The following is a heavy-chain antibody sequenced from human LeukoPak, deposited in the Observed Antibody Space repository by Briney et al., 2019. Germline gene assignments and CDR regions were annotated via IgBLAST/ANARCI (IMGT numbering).Heavy chain of an antibody. CDR2: IRYDGSNK. D-gene: IGHD3-3*01. V-gene: IGHV3-30*02. Sequence: GGSLRLSCAASGFIFSSYGMHWVRQAPGKGLECVAFIRYDGSNKYYADSVKGRFTISRDNSKNTLYLQMNSLRAEDTAVYYCAKARSSALPNWFDPWGQGTLVTVSS. CDR1: GFIFSSYG. CDR3: AKARSSALPNWFDP. J-gene: IGHJ5*02.